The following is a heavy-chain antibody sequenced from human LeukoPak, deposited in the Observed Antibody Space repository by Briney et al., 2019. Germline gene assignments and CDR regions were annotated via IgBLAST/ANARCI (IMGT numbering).Heavy chain of an antibody. J-gene: IGHJ3*02. D-gene: IGHD3-3*01. CDR3: ARPQGPRRYDFWSGEIDAFDI. V-gene: IGHV1-2*02. CDR1: GYTFTGYY. CDR2: INPNSGGT. Sequence: AASVKVSCKASGYTFTGYYMHWVRQAPGQGLEWMGWINPNSGGTNYAQKFQGRVTMTRDTSISTAYMELSRLRSDDTAVYYCARPQGPRRYDFWSGEIDAFDIWGQGTMVTVSS.